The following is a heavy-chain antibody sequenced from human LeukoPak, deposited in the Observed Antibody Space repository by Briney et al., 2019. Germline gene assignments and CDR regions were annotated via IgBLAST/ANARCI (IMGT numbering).Heavy chain of an antibody. CDR1: GYTFTGYY. V-gene: IGHV1-2*02. J-gene: IGHJ6*02. CDR3: ARDRYCSGGSCYLPLYGMDV. D-gene: IGHD2-15*01. Sequence: ASVKVSCKASGYTFTGYYMHWVRQAPGQGLEWMGWINPNSGGTNYAQKFQGRVTMTRDTSISTAYMELSRLRSDDTAVYYCARDRYCSGGSCYLPLYGMDVWGQGTTVTVSS. CDR2: INPNSGGT.